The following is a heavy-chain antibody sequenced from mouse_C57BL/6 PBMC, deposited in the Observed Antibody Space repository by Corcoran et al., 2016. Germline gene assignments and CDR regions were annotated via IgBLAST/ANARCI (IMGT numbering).Heavy chain of an antibody. V-gene: IGHV1-76*01. Sequence: QVQLKQSAAELVRPGASVKLSCKASGYTFTDYYINWVKQRPGQGLEWIARIYPGSGNTYYNEKFKGKATLTAEKSSSTAYMQLSSLTSEDSAVYFCARDPYYYGSSPHWYFDVWGTGTTVTVSS. CDR2: IYPGSGNT. J-gene: IGHJ1*03. D-gene: IGHD1-1*01. CDR1: GYTFTDYY. CDR3: ARDPYYYGSSPHWYFDV.